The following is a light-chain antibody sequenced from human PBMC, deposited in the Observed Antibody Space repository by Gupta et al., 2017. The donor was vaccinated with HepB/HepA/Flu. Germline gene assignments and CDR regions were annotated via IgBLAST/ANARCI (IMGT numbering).Light chain of an antibody. J-gene: IGKJ5*01. CDR3: QQYDKSPPIT. Sequence: EIVLTQSPGTLSLSPGERATLSCRASQSVSSNYLAWYQQKPGQAPRLLIYGVSSRATGSPDRFSGSGSGTDFTLTITRLEPEDFAVYYCQQYDKSPPITFGQGTRLEIK. CDR1: QSVSSNY. V-gene: IGKV3-20*01. CDR2: GVS.